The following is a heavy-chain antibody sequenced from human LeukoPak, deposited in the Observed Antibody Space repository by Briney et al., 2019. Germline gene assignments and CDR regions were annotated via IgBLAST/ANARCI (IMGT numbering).Heavy chain of an antibody. D-gene: IGHD3-10*01. CDR3: ARGGAIYPDY. J-gene: IGHJ4*02. Sequence: ASVKVSCKASGYTFTNYGITWVRQAPGQGLEWTGWISAYTGDTNYAQKLQDRVTMTTDASTSTAYMELRSLTSDDTAVYYCARGGAIYPDYWGQGTLVTVSS. CDR2: ISAYTGDT. V-gene: IGHV1-18*01. CDR1: GYTFTNYG.